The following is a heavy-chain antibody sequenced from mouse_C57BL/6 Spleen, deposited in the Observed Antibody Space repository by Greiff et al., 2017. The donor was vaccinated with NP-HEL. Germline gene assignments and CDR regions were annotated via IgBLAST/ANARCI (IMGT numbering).Heavy chain of an antibody. V-gene: IGHV14-4*01. CDR2: IDPENGDT. CDR1: GFNIKDDY. CDR3: TLYGSWAWFAY. Sequence: EVKLQQSGAELVRPGASVKLSCTASGFNIKDDYMHWVKQRPEQGLEWIGWIDPENGDTEYASKFQGKATITADTSSNTAYLQLSSLTSEDTAVYYCTLYGSWAWFAYWGQGTLVTVSA. D-gene: IGHD2-2*01. J-gene: IGHJ3*01.